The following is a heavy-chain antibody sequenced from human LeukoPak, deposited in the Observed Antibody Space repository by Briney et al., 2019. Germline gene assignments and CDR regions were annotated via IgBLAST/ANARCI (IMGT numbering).Heavy chain of an antibody. Sequence: PSETLSLTCTVSGGSISSGGYYWSWIRQHPGKGLEWIGYIYYSGSTYYNPSLKSRVTISVDTSKNQFSLKLSSVTAADTAVYYCATTVPGPVNWFDPWGQGTLVTVSS. J-gene: IGHJ5*02. CDR2: IYYSGST. CDR3: ATTVPGPVNWFDP. V-gene: IGHV4-31*03. CDR1: GGSISSGGYY. D-gene: IGHD1-14*01.